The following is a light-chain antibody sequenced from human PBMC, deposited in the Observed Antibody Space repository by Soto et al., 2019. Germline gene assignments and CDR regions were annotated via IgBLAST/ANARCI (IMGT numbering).Light chain of an antibody. V-gene: IGKV1-39*01. J-gene: IGKJ5*01. CDR3: QQSYRTPIT. CDR2: AAS. Sequence: DIQMTQSPSSLSASVGDRVTITCRASQSISTFLNWYKQKPGKAPNILIYAASGLQSGVPSRFSGSGFGTDFTLTISSLKPEDFETYYCQQSYRTPITFGQGTRLEIK. CDR1: QSISTF.